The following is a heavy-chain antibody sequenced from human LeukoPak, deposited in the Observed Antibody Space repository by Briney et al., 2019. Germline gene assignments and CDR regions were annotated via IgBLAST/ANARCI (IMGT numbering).Heavy chain of an antibody. Sequence: SETLSLTCAVYGGSFSGYYWSWIRQPPGKGLEWIGEINHSGSTNYNPSLKSRVTISADTSKNQFSLKLSSVTAADTAVYYCASNYYGSGSYYFADYWGQGTLVTVSS. V-gene: IGHV4-34*01. CDR3: ASNYYGSGSYYFADY. J-gene: IGHJ4*02. CDR2: INHSGST. CDR1: GGSFSGYY. D-gene: IGHD3-10*01.